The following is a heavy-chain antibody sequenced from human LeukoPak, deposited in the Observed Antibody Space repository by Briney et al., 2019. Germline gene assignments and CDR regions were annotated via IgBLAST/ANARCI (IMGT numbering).Heavy chain of an antibody. J-gene: IGHJ4*02. CDR1: GFTFDDYA. CDR2: ISWDGGST. CDR3: AKAQRTLRYFDWLPDY. D-gene: IGHD3-9*01. V-gene: IGHV3-43D*03. Sequence: TGGSLRLSCAASGFTFDDYAMHWVRQAPGKGLEWVSLISWDGGSTYYADSVKGRFTISRDNSKNTLYLQMNSLRAEDTAVYYCAKAQRTLRYFDWLPDYWGQGTLVTVSS.